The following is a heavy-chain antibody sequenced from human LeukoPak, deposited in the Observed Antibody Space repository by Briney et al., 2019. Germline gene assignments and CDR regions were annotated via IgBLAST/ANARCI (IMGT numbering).Heavy chain of an antibody. J-gene: IGHJ6*02. CDR2: ISAYDGNT. V-gene: IGHV1-18*01. Sequence: ASVKVSCKASGYTFTSYGISWVRQAPGQGLEWMGWISAYDGNTNYAQKLQGRVTMTRNTSISTAYMELSSLRSEDTAVYYCARVRTIFGVVKRYYYYGMDVWGQGTTVTVSS. D-gene: IGHD3-3*01. CDR3: ARVRTIFGVVKRYYYYGMDV. CDR1: GYTFTSYG.